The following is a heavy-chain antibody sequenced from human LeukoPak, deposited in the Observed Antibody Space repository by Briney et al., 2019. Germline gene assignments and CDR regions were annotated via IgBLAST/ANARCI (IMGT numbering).Heavy chain of an antibody. J-gene: IGHJ6*03. CDR3: AKGVEDSGIYYYYYMDV. Sequence: PGGSLRLSCAASGFTFSSYTFSTYAMSWVRQAPGKGLEWVSAVSGSGVSTYYADSVKGRFTISRDNSKNTLYLQMNGLRAEDTAVYYCAKGVEDSGIYYYYYMDVWGKGTTATVSS. D-gene: IGHD2-15*01. CDR1: GFTFSSYTFSTYA. V-gene: IGHV3-23*01. CDR2: VSGSGVST.